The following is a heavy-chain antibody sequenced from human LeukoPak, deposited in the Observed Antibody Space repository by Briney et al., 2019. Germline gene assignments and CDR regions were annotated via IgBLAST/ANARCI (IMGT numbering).Heavy chain of an antibody. CDR1: GGSISSSY. V-gene: IGHV4-59*08. CDR2: IYYSGST. J-gene: IGHJ4*02. Sequence: SETLSLTCTVSGGSISSSYWSWIRQPPGKGLEWIGYIYYSGSTNYNPSFKSRVAISVDTSKNQFSLKLSSVTAADTVVYYCATWGIAVAGTFDYWGQGTLVTVST. CDR3: ATWGIAVAGTFDY. D-gene: IGHD6-19*01.